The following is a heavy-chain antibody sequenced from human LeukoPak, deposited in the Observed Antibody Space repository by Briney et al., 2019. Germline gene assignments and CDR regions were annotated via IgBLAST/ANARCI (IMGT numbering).Heavy chain of an antibody. CDR1: GGSFSGYY. CDR2: INHSGST. J-gene: IGHJ4*02. D-gene: IGHD3-22*01. CDR3: ARVSSYDSSGSYYFDY. V-gene: IGHV4-34*01. Sequence: SETLSLTCAVYGGSFSGYYWSWIRQPPGKGLEWIGEINHSGSTNYNPSLKSRVTISVDTSKNQFSLKLSSVTAADTAVYYCARVSSYDSSGSYYFDYWGQGTLVTVSS.